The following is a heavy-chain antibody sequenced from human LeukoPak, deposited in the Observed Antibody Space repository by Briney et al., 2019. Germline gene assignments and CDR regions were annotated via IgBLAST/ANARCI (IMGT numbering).Heavy chain of an antibody. V-gene: IGHV1-8*01. Sequence: GASVKVSCKASGYTFTSYDINWVRQATGQGLEWMGWMNPNSGNTGYAQKFQGRVTMTRNTSISTAYMELSSLRSEDTAVYYCARVSSWLIIVDYWGQGTLATVSS. CDR3: ARVSSWLIIVDY. J-gene: IGHJ4*02. CDR2: MNPNSGNT. D-gene: IGHD6-13*01. CDR1: GYTFTSYD.